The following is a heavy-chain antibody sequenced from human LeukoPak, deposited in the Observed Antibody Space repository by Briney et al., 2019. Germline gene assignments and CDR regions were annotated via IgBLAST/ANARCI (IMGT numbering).Heavy chain of an antibody. V-gene: IGHV4-34*01. D-gene: IGHD3-10*01. CDR2: INHIGST. J-gene: IGHJ4*02. Sequence: SETLSLTCAVYGGSFSGYYWSWIRQPPGKGLEWIGEINHIGSTNYNPSLKSRVTISVAPSKNQFSLKLSSVTAADTAVYYCAGPPSLGELLRLLDYWGQGTLVTVSS. CDR1: GGSFSGYY. CDR3: AGPPSLGELLRLLDY.